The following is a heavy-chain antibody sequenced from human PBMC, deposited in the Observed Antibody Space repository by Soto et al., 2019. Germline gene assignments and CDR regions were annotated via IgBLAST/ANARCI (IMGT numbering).Heavy chain of an antibody. V-gene: IGHV1-18*01. D-gene: IGHD3-16*01. CDR2: ISAYNGNT. CDR3: AGGGTPIGC. CDR1: GYTFTNFG. Sequence: QVQLVQSGAEVKKPGASVKVSCKASGYTFTNFGISWVRQAPGQGLEWMGWISAYNGNTNYAQNFQGRVTMTTDTPTSTADMELRSLRSDDTGVYYCAGGGTPIGCWGQGTLLTVSS. J-gene: IGHJ4*02.